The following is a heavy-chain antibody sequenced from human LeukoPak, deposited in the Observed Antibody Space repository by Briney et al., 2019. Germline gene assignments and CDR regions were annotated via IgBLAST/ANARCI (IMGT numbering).Heavy chain of an antibody. CDR1: GFTFSSYS. V-gene: IGHV3-21*01. Sequence: PGGSLRLSCATSGFTFSSYSMNWVRQAPGKGLEWVSSISSSSSYIYYADSVKGRFTISRDNAKNSLYLQMNSLRGEDTALYYCARDDVTTNGGVIADSRLFDIWGQGTMVTVSS. J-gene: IGHJ3*02. CDR2: ISSSSSYI. CDR3: ARDDVTTNGGVIADSRLFDI. D-gene: IGHD2-8*02.